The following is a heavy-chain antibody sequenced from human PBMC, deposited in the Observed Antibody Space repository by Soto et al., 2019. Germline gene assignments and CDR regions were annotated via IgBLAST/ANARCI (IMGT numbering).Heavy chain of an antibody. CDR3: THSSRCSAFDF. V-gene: IGHV2-5*02. CDR2: IYWDHDK. D-gene: IGHD2-8*01. J-gene: IGHJ3*01. CDR1: GFSLSSSGVS. Sequence: QITLKESGPMLVKPTQTLTLTSTFSGFSLSSSGVSVGWIRQPPGKALEWLAHIYWDHDKRYSPSLKNRLIITKDTSKNQVISTMTDMDPVDTATFFCTHSSRCSAFDFWGQWTMVAVSS.